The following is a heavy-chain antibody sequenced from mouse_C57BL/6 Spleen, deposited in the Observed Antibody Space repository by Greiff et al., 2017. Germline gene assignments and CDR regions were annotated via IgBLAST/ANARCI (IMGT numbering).Heavy chain of an antibody. Sequence: VQLQQSGAELVRPGASVTLSCKASGYTFTDYEMHWVKQTPVHGLEWIGAIDPETGGTAYNQKFKGKAILTADKSSSTAYMELRSLTSEDAAVYYCAGDYDDGAWFAYWGQGTLVTVSA. CDR1: GYTFTDYE. V-gene: IGHV1-15*01. CDR3: AGDYDDGAWFAY. CDR2: IDPETGGT. J-gene: IGHJ3*01. D-gene: IGHD2-4*01.